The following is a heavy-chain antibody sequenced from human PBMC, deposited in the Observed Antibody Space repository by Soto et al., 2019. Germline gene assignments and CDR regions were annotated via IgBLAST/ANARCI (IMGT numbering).Heavy chain of an antibody. J-gene: IGHJ5*02. CDR2: IGYSGAT. CDR1: GGSITSAGSF. V-gene: IGHV4-31*03. Sequence: QVHLQESGPGLLRPSQTLSLTCTVSGGSITSAGSFWSWIRQHPGKGPEWIAFIGYSGATSYNPSLESRVTISVDTSKSQFSLNLRSVNAADTAVYYCARGGASSKWFAPWGQGTLVTVSS. D-gene: IGHD2-15*01. CDR3: ARGGASSKWFAP.